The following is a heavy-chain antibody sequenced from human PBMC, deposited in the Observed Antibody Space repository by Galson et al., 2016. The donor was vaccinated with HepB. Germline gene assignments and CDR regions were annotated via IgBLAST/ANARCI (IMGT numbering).Heavy chain of an antibody. Sequence: SLRLSCAASGFTVSSTYMSWVRQAPGKGLHWVSVIYSDGLTYHADSVKGRFTISRDNSKNTIYLQMNNLRAEDTAVYYCAREGGIQLSGYQYYSCMDVWGQGTTVTVSS. CDR2: IYSDGLT. V-gene: IGHV3-53*01. J-gene: IGHJ6*02. CDR3: AREGGIQLSGYQYYSCMDV. CDR1: GFTVSSTY. D-gene: IGHD1-1*01.